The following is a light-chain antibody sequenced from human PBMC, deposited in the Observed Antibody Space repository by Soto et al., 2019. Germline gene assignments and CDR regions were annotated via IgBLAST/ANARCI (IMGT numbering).Light chain of an antibody. CDR2: LEGTGNY. J-gene: IGLJ3*02. CDR3: ETWANNIWV. CDR1: SGHVSYI. V-gene: IGLV4-60*02. Sequence: QPVLTQSSSASASLGSSVRLTCTLSSGHVSYIIAWHQQQPGKAPRYLMKLEGTGNYNKWSGVPDRFSGSSSGADRYLTISNLQFEDEADYYCETWANNIWVLGGGTKLTVL.